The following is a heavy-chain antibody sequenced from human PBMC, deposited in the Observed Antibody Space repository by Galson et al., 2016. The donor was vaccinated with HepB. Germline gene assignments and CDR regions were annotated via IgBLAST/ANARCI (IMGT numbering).Heavy chain of an antibody. J-gene: IGHJ5*02. Sequence: SLRLSCAASGFTFSSYGMHWVRQAPGKGLEWVAVMWADGVKKYCADSVKGRFTISRDTSKNSVYLQMNSLRAEDTAVYYCAKAGGKNYTPFDPWGQGTLVTVSS. CDR2: MWADGVKK. D-gene: IGHD2-2*02. CDR3: AKAGGKNYTPFDP. CDR1: GFTFSSYG. V-gene: IGHV3-33*06.